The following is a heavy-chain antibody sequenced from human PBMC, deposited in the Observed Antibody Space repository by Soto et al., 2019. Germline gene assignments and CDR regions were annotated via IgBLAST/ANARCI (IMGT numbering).Heavy chain of an antibody. CDR3: ARCGPSGSSGWIAY. CDR1: GFTFGDYY. V-gene: IGHV3-11*01. J-gene: IGHJ4*02. D-gene: IGHD6-19*01. CDR2: ISSSGSTI. Sequence: GGSLRLSCAASGFTFGDYYMSWIRQAPGKGLEWVSYISSSGSTIYYAGSVEGRFTISRDNAKNSLYLQMNSLRAEDTAVYYCARCGPSGSSGWIAYWGQGTLVTVSS.